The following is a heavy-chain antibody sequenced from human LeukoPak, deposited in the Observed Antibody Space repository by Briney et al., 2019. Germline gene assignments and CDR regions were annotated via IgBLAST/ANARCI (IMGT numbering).Heavy chain of an antibody. CDR2: ISGSGGST. CDR1: GFTFSSYA. J-gene: IGHJ4*02. CDR3: AKDGYYYDSSGYYYPDY. V-gene: IGHV3-23*01. Sequence: GGSLRLSCAASGFTFSSYAMSWVRQAPGKGLEWVSAISGSGGSTYYADSVKGRFTISRDNSKNTLYPQMNSLRAEDTAVYYCAKDGYYYDSSGYYYPDYWGQGTLVTVSS. D-gene: IGHD3-22*01.